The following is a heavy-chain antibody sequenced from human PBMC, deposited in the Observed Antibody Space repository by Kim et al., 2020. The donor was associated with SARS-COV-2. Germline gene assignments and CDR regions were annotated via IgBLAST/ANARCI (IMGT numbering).Heavy chain of an antibody. Sequence: SETLSLTCTVSGGSISSYYWSWIRQPPGKGLEWIGYIYYSGSTNYNPSLKSRVTISVDTSKNQFSLKLSSVSDADTAVYFCASFTPGHDPCGQGSLVTVS. J-gene: IGHJ5*02. V-gene: IGHV4-59*01. D-gene: IGHD2-15*01. CDR3: ASFTPGHDP. CDR2: IYYSGST. CDR1: GGSISSYY.